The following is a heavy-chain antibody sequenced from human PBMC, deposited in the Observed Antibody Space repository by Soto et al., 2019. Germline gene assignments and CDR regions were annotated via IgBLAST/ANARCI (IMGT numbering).Heavy chain of an antibody. J-gene: IGHJ6*02. CDR2: ISYDGSNK. CDR3: AKDQTGTTNYYYYGMDV. V-gene: IGHV3-30*18. D-gene: IGHD1-1*01. Sequence: QVQLVESGGVVVQPGRSLRLSCAASGFTFSSYGMHWFRQAPGKGLEWVAVISYDGSNKYYADSVKGRFTISRDNSKNTLYLQMNSLRAEDTAVYYCAKDQTGTTNYYYYGMDVWGQVTTVTVSS. CDR1: GFTFSSYG.